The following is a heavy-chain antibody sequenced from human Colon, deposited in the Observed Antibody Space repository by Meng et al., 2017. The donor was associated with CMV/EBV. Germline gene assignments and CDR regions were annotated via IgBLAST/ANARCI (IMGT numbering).Heavy chain of an antibody. J-gene: IGHJ4*02. CDR2: IRGSDDTS. CDR3: VTGGWLDD. CDR1: GLPFRFYG. V-gene: IGHV3-23*01. D-gene: IGHD6-19*01. Sequence: GGSLRLSCAASGLPFRFYGMHWVRQAPGKGLEWISVIRGSDDTSYYPDSVKGRFTISKDKSKNTLFLQMNSLRVDDTAIYYCVTGGWLDDWAQGTLVTVSS.